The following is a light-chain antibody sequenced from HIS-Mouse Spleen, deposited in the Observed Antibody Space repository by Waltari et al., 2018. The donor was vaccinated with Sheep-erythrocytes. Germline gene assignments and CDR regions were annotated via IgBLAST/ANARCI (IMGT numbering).Light chain of an antibody. CDR3: CSYAGSSTLV. CDR2: EGS. J-gene: IGLJ2*01. V-gene: IGLV2-23*01. CDR1: SCAAGSYTL. Sequence: QSALTQPASVSGSPGQSIPIPCTGPSCAAGSYTLVSWYQQHPGKAPKLMIYEGSKRPSGVSNRFSGSKSGNTASLTISGLQAEDEADYYCCSYAGSSTLVFGGGTKLTVL.